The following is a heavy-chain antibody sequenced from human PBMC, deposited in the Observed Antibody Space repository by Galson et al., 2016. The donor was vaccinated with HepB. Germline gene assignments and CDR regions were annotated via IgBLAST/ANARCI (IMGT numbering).Heavy chain of an antibody. V-gene: IGHV3-7*01. CDR1: GFTFSNYW. Sequence: SLRLSCAASGFTFSNYWMNWVRQAPGKGLQWVANIEKDGSEKNYVDSVKGRFTISRDNAKNSLYLQMNSLRVEDTAVYYCAREKYKRQIDFWGQGTLVTVSS. J-gene: IGHJ4*02. CDR3: AREKYKRQIDF. CDR2: IEKDGSEK. D-gene: IGHD1-1*01.